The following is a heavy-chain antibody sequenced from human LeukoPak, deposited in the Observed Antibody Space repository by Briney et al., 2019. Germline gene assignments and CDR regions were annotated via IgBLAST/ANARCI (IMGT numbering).Heavy chain of an antibody. V-gene: IGHV4-30-4*01. CDR1: GGSISSGDYY. Sequence: SQTLTLTCTVSGGSISSGDYYWSWIRQPPGKGLEWIGYIYYSGSTYYNPSLKSRVTISVDTSKNQFSLKLSSVTAADTAVYYCARGRGSGYYGFDYWGQATLVTVSS. CDR2: IYYSGST. J-gene: IGHJ4*02. CDR3: ARGRGSGYYGFDY. D-gene: IGHD3-22*01.